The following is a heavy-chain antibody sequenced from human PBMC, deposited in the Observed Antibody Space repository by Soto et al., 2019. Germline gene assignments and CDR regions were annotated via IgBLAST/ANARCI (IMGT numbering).Heavy chain of an antibody. D-gene: IGHD3-22*01. CDR1: GFTFSSYA. CDR2: ISGSGGST. J-gene: IGHJ6*02. CDR3: TTDQRPHYYYDSSGFSSSDYGMDV. V-gene: IGHV3-23*01. Sequence: AGGSLRLSCAASGFTFSSYAMSWVRQAPGKGLEWVSAISGSGGSTYYADSVKGRFTISRDDSKNTLYLQMNSLKTEDTAVYYCTTDQRPHYYYDSSGFSSSDYGMDVWGQGTTVTVSS.